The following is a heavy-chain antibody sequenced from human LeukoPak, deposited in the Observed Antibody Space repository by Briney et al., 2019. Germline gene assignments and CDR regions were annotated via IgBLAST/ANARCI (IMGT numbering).Heavy chain of an antibody. J-gene: IGHJ4*02. CDR1: GFTFSSYA. CDR3: ARDGYSGYAVMDY. V-gene: IGHV3-64*01. D-gene: IGHD5-12*01. CDR2: ISSNGGST. Sequence: GGSLRLSCAASGFTFSSYAMHWVRQAPGKRLEYVSAISSNGGSTYYANSVKGKFTISRDNSKNTLYLQMGSLRAEDMAVYYCARDGYSGYAVMDYWGQGTLVTVSS.